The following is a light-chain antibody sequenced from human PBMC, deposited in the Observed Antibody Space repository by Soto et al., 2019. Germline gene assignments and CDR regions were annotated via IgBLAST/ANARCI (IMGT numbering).Light chain of an antibody. Sequence: DIQMTQSPSTLSASVGDRVTITCRASQSIDSWLAWYQQKPGKAPKLLIYRASSLESGVPSRFSGSGSGTEFTLTISSLQADDFATYYCQQYKTYMYNFAQGTKLEIK. CDR1: QSIDSW. J-gene: IGKJ2*01. V-gene: IGKV1-5*03. CDR2: RAS. CDR3: QQYKTYMYN.